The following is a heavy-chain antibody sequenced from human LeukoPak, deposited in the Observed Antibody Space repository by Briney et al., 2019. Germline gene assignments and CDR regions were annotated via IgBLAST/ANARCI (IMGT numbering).Heavy chain of an antibody. CDR1: DDSITMYY. D-gene: IGHD1-1*01. Sequence: SGTLSLTCSVSDDSITMYYWTWIRQPPGKGLEWIGYVDHTGSTNFNPSLNGRVSISRDTTKNLFPLRLRSVTAADTAVYFCARGRVSSSTWYSTYYYYFYMDVWGKGTTVTVSS. J-gene: IGHJ6*03. V-gene: IGHV4-59*01. CDR2: VDHTGST. CDR3: ARGRVSSSTWYSTYYYYFYMDV.